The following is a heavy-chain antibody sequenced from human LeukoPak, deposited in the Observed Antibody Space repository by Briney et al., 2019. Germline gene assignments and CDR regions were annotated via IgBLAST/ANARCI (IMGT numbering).Heavy chain of an antibody. CDR3: ARALLDFWSGYYYYFDY. CDR1: GGSFSGYY. D-gene: IGHD3-3*01. Sequence: SETLSLTCAVYGGSFSGYYWSWIRQPPGKGLEWIGYIYYSGSTNYNPSLKSRVTISVDTSKNQFSLKLSSVTAADTAVYYCARALLDFWSGYYYYFDYWGQGTLVTVSS. CDR2: IYYSGST. V-gene: IGHV4-59*01. J-gene: IGHJ4*02.